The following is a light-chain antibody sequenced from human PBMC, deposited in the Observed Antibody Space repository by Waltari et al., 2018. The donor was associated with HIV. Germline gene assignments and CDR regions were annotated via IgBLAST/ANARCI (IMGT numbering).Light chain of an antibody. V-gene: IGKV1-12*02. Sequence: DIQMPQSPSSVSASVGVSVTIPCRASQDISNWLALYQKKPGKAPELLIYAASRLQTGVPSRFSGSGSGTEFTLTISSLQPEDFATYFCQQANTYLSLAFGGGTKVEI. CDR3: QQANTYLSLA. CDR2: AAS. CDR1: QDISNW. J-gene: IGKJ4*01.